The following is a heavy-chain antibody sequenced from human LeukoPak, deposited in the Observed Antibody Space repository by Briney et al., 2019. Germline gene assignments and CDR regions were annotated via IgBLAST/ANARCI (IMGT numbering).Heavy chain of an antibody. Sequence: TSETLSLTCAVYGGSFSGYYWSWIRQPPGKGLEWIGEINHSGSTNYNPSLKSRVTISVDTSKNQFSLKLSSVTAADTAVYYCARGRRDGYNPYYFDYWGQGTLVTVSS. J-gene: IGHJ4*02. V-gene: IGHV4-34*01. CDR3: ARGRRDGYNPYYFDY. CDR2: INHSGST. CDR1: GGSFSGYY. D-gene: IGHD5-24*01.